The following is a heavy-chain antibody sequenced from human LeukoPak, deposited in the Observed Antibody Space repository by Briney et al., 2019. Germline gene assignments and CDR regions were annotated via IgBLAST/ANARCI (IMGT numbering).Heavy chain of an antibody. Sequence: ASLKVSCTASGYTFTGYHMHWVRQAPGQGLEWMGRINPNSRDTNYEQKFQGRVTMTRDTSISTAYMELSRLRSDDTAVYYCSRDYCSSTSCLFDYWGQGPLVIISS. CDR3: SRDYCSSTSCLFDY. J-gene: IGHJ4*02. D-gene: IGHD2-2*01. V-gene: IGHV1-2*06. CDR2: INPNSRDT. CDR1: GYTFTGYH.